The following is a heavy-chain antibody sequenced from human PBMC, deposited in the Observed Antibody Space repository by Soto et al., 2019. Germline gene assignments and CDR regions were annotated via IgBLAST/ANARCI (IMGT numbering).Heavy chain of an antibody. V-gene: IGHV3-23*01. CDR2: ISGSGGST. CDR1: GFTFSSYA. J-gene: IGHJ4*02. CDR3: AKDPEYSSSYDY. D-gene: IGHD6-6*01. Sequence: GGSLRLSCAASGFTFSSYAMSWVRQAPGKGLEWVSAISGSGGSTYYADSVKGRFTISRDNSKNTLYLQMNSLRAEDTAVYYYAKDPEYSSSYDYWGQGTLVTVSS.